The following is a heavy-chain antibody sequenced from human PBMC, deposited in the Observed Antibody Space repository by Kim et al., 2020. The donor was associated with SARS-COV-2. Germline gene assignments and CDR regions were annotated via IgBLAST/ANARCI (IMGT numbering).Heavy chain of an antibody. Sequence: SETLSLTCTVSGGSISSGGYYWSWIRQHPGKGLEWIGYIYYSGSTYYNPSLKSRVTISVDTSKNQFSLKLSSVTAADTAVYYCARSIRSGYRASYFDYWGQGTLVTVSS. J-gene: IGHJ4*02. CDR2: IYYSGST. V-gene: IGHV4-31*03. CDR3: ARSIRSGYRASYFDY. CDR1: GGSISSGGYY. D-gene: IGHD5-12*01.